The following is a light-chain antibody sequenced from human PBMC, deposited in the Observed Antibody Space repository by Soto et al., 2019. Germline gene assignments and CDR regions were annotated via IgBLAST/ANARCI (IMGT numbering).Light chain of an antibody. J-gene: IGKJ1*01. V-gene: IGKV3-11*01. CDR1: QSVTTY. CDR2: DAS. Sequence: EIVMTQSPGTLSVSPGERATLSCRASQSVTTYLAWYQQKPCQGPRLLIYDASNRATGIPARFSGRGSGTDFTLPISSLEPEDFAVYYCQQRSNWPRTFGQGTKVDI. CDR3: QQRSNWPRT.